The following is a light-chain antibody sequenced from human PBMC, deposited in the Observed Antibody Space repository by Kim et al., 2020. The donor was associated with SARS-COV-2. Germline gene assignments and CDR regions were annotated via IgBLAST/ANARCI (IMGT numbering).Light chain of an antibody. J-gene: IGKJ1*01. CDR2: AAS. Sequence: PGERGAPSCRGSQQVVSSILAWYQQKPGQAPRLLIVAASSRATGIPDRFSGSGSGTDFTLTISRLQSEDFAVYCCQQYNSSPTFGQGTKVDIK. CDR1: QQVVSSI. CDR3: QQYNSSPT. V-gene: IGKV3-20*01.